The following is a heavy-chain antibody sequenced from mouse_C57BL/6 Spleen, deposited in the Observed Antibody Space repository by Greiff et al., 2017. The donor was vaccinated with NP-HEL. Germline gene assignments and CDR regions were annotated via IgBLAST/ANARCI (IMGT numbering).Heavy chain of an antibody. V-gene: IGHV5-4*01. D-gene: IGHD1-1*01. J-gene: IGHJ2*01. CDR1: GFTFSSYA. Sequence: EVQGVESGGGLVKPGGSLKLSCAASGFTFSSYAMSWVRQTPEKRLEWVATISDGGSYTYYPDNVKGRFTISRDNAKNNLYLQMSHLKSEDTAMYYGARDVGTTVVATGYFDYWGQGTTLTVSS. CDR2: ISDGGSYT. CDR3: ARDVGTTVVATGYFDY.